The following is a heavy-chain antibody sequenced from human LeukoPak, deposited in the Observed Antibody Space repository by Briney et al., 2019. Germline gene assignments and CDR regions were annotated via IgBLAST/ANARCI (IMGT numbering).Heavy chain of an antibody. Sequence: PSETLSLTCAVYGGSFSGYYWSWIRQPPGRALEWIGDVVNGANPSLESRVTISVDRSQNQFSLKLTSVTAADTAVYFCARGGMTPRPIVVHSYAMDVWGQGTTVTVSS. J-gene: IGHJ6*02. CDR3: ARGGMTPRPIVVHSYAMDV. CDR2: VVNG. V-gene: IGHV4-34*01. D-gene: IGHD2-15*01. CDR1: GGSFSGYY.